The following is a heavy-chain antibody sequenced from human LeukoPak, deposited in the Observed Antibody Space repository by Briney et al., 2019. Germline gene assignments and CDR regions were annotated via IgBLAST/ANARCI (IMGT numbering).Heavy chain of an antibody. D-gene: IGHD4/OR15-4a*01. V-gene: IGHV3-7*01. CDR3: ARDTLGEGEDANYAVYYFDY. Sequence: GGSLRLSCAASGFTISSNYMSWVRQAPGKGLEWVANIKQDGNEKYYADSVKGRFTISRDNGKNSLDLQMNSLRADDTAVYYCARDTLGEGEDANYAVYYFDYWGQGTVVTVSS. CDR1: GFTISSNY. J-gene: IGHJ4*02. CDR2: IKQDGNEK.